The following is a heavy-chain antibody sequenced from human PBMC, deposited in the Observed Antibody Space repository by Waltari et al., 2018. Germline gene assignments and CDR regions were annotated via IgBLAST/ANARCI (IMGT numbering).Heavy chain of an antibody. V-gene: IGHV1-24*01. CDR2: FDPEDGET. D-gene: IGHD2-15*01. CDR1: GYTLTELS. Sequence: QVQLVQSGAEVKKPGASVKVSCKVSGYTLTELSMHWVRQAPGKGLEWMGGFDPEDGETIYAQKFQGRVTMTEDTSTDTAYMELSSLRSEDTAVYYCANRVWDCSGGSCYLGGFDYWGQGTLVTVSS. CDR3: ANRVWDCSGGSCYLGGFDY. J-gene: IGHJ4*02.